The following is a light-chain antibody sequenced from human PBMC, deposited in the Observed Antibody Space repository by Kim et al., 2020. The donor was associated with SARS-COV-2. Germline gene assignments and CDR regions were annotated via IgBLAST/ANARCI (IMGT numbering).Light chain of an antibody. J-gene: IGKJ4*01. CDR2: GAS. V-gene: IGKV3-15*01. Sequence: SPGERATLSCRASQSVSSNLAWYQQKPGQAPRLLIYGASTRATGVPARFSGSGSGTEFTLTISSLQSEDFAGYYCQQYDNWPSLTFGGGTKVDIK. CDR3: QQYDNWPSLT. CDR1: QSVSSN.